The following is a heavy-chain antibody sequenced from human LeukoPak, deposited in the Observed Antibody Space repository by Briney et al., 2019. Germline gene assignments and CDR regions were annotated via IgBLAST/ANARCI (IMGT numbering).Heavy chain of an antibody. CDR3: ARRVVVPAAPYYFDY. Sequence: GWSLRLSCAASGFTFSIYYMHWVRQAPGKGLVWVSRINSDGSSTSYADSVKGRFTISRDNAKNTLYLQMNSLRAEDTAVYYCARRVVVPAAPYYFDYWGQGTLVTVSS. CDR2: INSDGSST. CDR1: GFTFSIYY. J-gene: IGHJ4*02. V-gene: IGHV3-74*01. D-gene: IGHD2-2*01.